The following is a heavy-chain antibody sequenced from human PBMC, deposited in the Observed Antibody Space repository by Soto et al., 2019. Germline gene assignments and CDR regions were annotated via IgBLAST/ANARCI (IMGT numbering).Heavy chain of an antibody. D-gene: IGHD3-22*01. CDR1: GFTFSSYS. CDR2: ISSSSSTI. J-gene: IGHJ4*02. CDR3: ARGAYYYDSSGLSY. Sequence: PGGSLRLSCAASGFTFSSYSMNWVRQATGKGLEWVSYISSSSSTIYYADSVKGRFTISRDNAKNSLYLQMNSLRAEDTAVYYCARGAYYYDSSGLSYWGQGTLVTVSS. V-gene: IGHV3-48*01.